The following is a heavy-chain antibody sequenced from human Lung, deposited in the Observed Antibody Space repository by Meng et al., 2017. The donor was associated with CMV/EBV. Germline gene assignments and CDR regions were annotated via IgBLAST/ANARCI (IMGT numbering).Heavy chain of an antibody. CDR2: MAYDGSTE. D-gene: IGHD2-21*01. J-gene: IGHJ6*02. CDR3: ARDVMTVGYSAMDA. CDR1: EFTLNRYT. V-gene: IGHV3-30*04. Sequence: GESLKISCVSSEFTLNRYTMHWVRQARGKGLGWVALMAYDGSTEYYGESVRGRFSISRDTSKNTLYVHMNGLRPEDTAIYYCARDVMTVGYSAMDAWGQGPXVTVSS.